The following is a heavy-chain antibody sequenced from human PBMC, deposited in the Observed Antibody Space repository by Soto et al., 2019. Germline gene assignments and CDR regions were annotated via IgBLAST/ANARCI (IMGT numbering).Heavy chain of an antibody. D-gene: IGHD6-13*01. J-gene: IGHJ5*02. CDR3: ARLIAAAGHNWFDP. CDR1: GGSISSSSYY. V-gene: IGHV4-39*01. Sequence: QLQLQESGPGLVKPSETLSLTCTVSGGSISSSSYYWGWIRQPPGKGLEWIGSIYYSGSTYYNPSLKSRVTISVDTSKNQFSLKLSAVTAADTAVYYCARLIAAAGHNWFDPWGQGTLVTVSS. CDR2: IYYSGST.